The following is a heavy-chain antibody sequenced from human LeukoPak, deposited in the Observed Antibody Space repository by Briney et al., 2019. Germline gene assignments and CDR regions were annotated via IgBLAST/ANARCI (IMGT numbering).Heavy chain of an antibody. Sequence: SETLSLTCTVSGGSISSSSYYWGWIRQPPGKGLEWIGSIYYSGSTYYNPSLKSRVTISVDTSKNQFSLKLSSVTAADTAVYYCAREPGYQDAFDIWGQGTMVTVSS. V-gene: IGHV4-39*02. J-gene: IGHJ3*02. CDR2: IYYSGST. D-gene: IGHD2-2*01. CDR1: GGSISSSSYY. CDR3: AREPGYQDAFDI.